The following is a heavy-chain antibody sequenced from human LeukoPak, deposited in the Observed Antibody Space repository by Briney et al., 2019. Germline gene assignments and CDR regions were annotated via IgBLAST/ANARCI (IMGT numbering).Heavy chain of an antibody. D-gene: IGHD1-26*01. CDR3: ARGSGSGSNDY. Sequence: ASVKVSCKASGYTLTSYAIHWVRQAPGQRLEWMGWISAGNGNTKYSQNFQGRVTFISNTSATTAFMELSSLRSEDAAVYYCARGSGSGSNDYWGQGTLVTVSS. CDR1: GYTLTSYA. V-gene: IGHV1-3*01. CDR2: ISAGNGNT. J-gene: IGHJ4*02.